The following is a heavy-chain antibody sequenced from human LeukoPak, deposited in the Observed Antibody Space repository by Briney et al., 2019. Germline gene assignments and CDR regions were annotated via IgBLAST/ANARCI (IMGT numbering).Heavy chain of an antibody. CDR1: GGSFSGYY. D-gene: IGHD3-22*01. CDR3: ARGRYYDSSGRPYYFDY. V-gene: IGHV4-34*01. CDR2: INHSGST. Sequence: PSETLSLTCAVYGGSFSGYYWSWIRQPPGKGLEWIGEINHSGSTNYNPSLKSRVTISVDTSKNQFSLKLSSVTAADTAVYYYARGRYYDSSGRPYYFDYWGQGTLVTVSS. J-gene: IGHJ4*02.